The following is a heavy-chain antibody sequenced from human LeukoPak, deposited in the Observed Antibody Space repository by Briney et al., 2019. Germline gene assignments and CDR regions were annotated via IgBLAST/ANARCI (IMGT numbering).Heavy chain of an antibody. J-gene: IGHJ4*02. CDR3: ARDETYYYDSSGYPEFVY. V-gene: IGHV3-66*02. Sequence: GSLRLSCAASGFTVSSNYMSWVRQAPGKGLEWVSVIYSGGSTYYADSVKGRFTISRDNSKNTLYLQMNSLRAEDTAVYYCARDETYYYDSSGYPEFVYWGQGTLVTVSS. CDR2: IYSGGST. D-gene: IGHD3-22*01. CDR1: GFTVSSNY.